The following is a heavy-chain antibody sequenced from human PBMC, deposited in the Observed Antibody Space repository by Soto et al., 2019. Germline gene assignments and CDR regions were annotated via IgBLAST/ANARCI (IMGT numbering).Heavy chain of an antibody. V-gene: IGHV1-69*02. CDR1: GGTFSSYT. D-gene: IGHD2-15*01. Sequence: SVKVSCKASGGTFSSYTISWVRQAPGQGLEWMGRIIPILGIANYAQKFQGRDTITADKSTSTAYMELSSLRSEDTAVYYCARDVGYCSGGSCPQGLGYNWFDPWGQGTLVTVSS. CDR2: IIPILGIA. J-gene: IGHJ5*02. CDR3: ARDVGYCSGGSCPQGLGYNWFDP.